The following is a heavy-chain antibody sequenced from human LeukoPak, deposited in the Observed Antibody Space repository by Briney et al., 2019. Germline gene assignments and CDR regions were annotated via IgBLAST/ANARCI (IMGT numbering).Heavy chain of an antibody. J-gene: IGHJ5*02. CDR2: IYYSGST. CDR1: GGSISSYY. CDR3: ARGYSSSWYLNWFDP. Sequence: SETLSLTCTVSGGSISSYYWSWIRQPPGKGLEWIGNIYYSGSTNYNPSLKSRVTISVDTSRNQFSLKLNSVTAADTAVYYCARGYSSSWYLNWFDPWGQGTLVTVSS. V-gene: IGHV4-59*08. D-gene: IGHD6-13*01.